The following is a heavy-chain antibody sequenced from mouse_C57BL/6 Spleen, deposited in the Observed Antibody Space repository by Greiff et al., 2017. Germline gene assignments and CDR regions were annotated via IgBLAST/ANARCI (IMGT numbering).Heavy chain of an antibody. J-gene: IGHJ4*01. CDR1: GFTFNTYA. D-gene: IGHD3-2*02. CDR3: VRVSSGKHYYALNY. CDR2: IRSKSSNYAT. Sequence: EVMLVEPGGGLVQPKGSLKFSCAASGFTFNTYAMHWVRQAPGKGLEWVARIRSKSSNYATYYADSVKDRFTISRDDSQSMLYLQMDNLKTEDTAMYYCVRVSSGKHYYALNYWGQGTSVTVSS. V-gene: IGHV10-3*01.